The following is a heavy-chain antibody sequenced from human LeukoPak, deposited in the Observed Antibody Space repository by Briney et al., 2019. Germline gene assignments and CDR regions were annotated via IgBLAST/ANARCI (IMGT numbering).Heavy chain of an antibody. V-gene: IGHV3-21*01. CDR2: ISSSSSYI. Sequence: PGESLRLSCAASGFTFSSYSMNWVRQAPGKGLEWVSSISSSSSYIYYADSVKGRFTISRDNAKNSLYLQMNSLRAEDTAVYYCARPDEQQLVRDAFDIWGQGTMVTVSS. J-gene: IGHJ3*02. CDR1: GFTFSSYS. D-gene: IGHD6-13*01. CDR3: ARPDEQQLVRDAFDI.